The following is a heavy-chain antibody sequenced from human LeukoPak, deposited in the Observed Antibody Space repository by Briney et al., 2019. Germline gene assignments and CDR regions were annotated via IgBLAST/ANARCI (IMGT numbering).Heavy chain of an antibody. CDR3: TRHSPDVLRYFDWSPERDQPFDY. CDR1: GFTFSGSA. Sequence: GGSLRLSCAASGFTFSGSAMHWVRQAFGKGLEWVGRIRSKANSYATAYAASVKGRFTISRDDSKNTAYLQMNSLKTEDTAVYYCTRHSPDVLRYFDWSPERDQPFDYWGQGTLVTVSS. CDR2: IRSKANSYAT. D-gene: IGHD3-9*01. J-gene: IGHJ4*02. V-gene: IGHV3-73*01.